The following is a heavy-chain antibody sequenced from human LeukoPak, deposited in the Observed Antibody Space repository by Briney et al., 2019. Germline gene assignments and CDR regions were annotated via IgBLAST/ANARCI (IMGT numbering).Heavy chain of an antibody. D-gene: IGHD4-17*01. V-gene: IGHV3-21*01. CDR1: GFTFSSYS. J-gene: IGHJ3*02. CDR2: ISSSSSSYI. Sequence: PGGSLRLSCAASGFTFSSYSMNWVRQAPGKGLEWVSSISSSSSSYIYYADSVKGRFTISRDNAKNSLYLQMNSLRAEDTAVYYCASPSYGDPNFDAFDIWGQGTMVTVSS. CDR3: ASPSYGDPNFDAFDI.